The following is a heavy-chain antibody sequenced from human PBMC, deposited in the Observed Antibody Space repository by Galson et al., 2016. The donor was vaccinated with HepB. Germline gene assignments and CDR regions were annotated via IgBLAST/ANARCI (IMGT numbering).Heavy chain of an antibody. CDR3: ATRVVTTLSCFGS. V-gene: IGHV4-31*03. Sequence: TLSLTCTVSGGSISSRTYFWNWIRQHPDKGLEWIGYIYYDGTTHYNPSLKSRVTFSVDTSQNQFSLNLTSVTAADAAVYYCATRVVTTLSCFGSWGPVTLVTGSS. CDR2: IYYDGTT. D-gene: IGHD4-23*01. CDR1: GGSISSRTYF. J-gene: IGHJ5*02.